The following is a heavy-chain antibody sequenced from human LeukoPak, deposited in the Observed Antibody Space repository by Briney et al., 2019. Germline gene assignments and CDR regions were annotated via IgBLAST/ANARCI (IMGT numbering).Heavy chain of an antibody. Sequence: GGSLRLSCAASGFTFSSYGMHWVLQAPGKGLEWVAFIRCDGSNKYYADSVKGRFTISRDNSKNTLYLPMNSLRAEDTAVYYCAKDILAVADAFDYWGQGTLVTVSS. J-gene: IGHJ4*02. V-gene: IGHV3-30*02. D-gene: IGHD6-19*01. CDR1: GFTFSSYG. CDR2: IRCDGSNK. CDR3: AKDILAVADAFDY.